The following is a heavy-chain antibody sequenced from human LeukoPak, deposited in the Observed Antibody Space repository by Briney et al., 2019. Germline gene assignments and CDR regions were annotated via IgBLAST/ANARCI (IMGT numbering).Heavy chain of an antibody. V-gene: IGHV3-13*01. D-gene: IGHD4-17*01. CDR1: GFTFSSYD. CDR2: IGTAGDT. J-gene: IGHJ6*02. Sequence: GGSLRLSCAASGFTFSSYDMHWVRQATGKGPEWVSAIGTAGDTYYPGSVKGRFTISRENAKNSLYLQMNSLRAEDTAVYYCAREYGDYYYYYGMDVWGQGTTVTVSS. CDR3: AREYGDYYYYYGMDV.